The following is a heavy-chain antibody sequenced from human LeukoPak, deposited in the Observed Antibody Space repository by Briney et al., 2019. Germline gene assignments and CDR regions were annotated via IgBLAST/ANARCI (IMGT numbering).Heavy chain of an antibody. J-gene: IGHJ5*02. Sequence: ASVKVSCKASGYTFTSYGISWVRQAPGQGLEWMGWISAYNGNTNYVQKLQGRVTMTTDTSTSTAYMELRSLRSDDTAVYYCARGYCSSTSCSMADWVDPWGQGTLVTVSS. CDR3: ARGYCSSTSCSMADWVDP. CDR1: GYTFTSYG. CDR2: ISAYNGNT. D-gene: IGHD2-2*01. V-gene: IGHV1-18*01.